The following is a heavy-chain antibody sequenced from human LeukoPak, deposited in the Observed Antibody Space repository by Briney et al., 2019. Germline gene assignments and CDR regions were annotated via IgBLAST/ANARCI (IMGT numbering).Heavy chain of an antibody. CDR3: ARHRPYCSGGSGYYYVDV. CDR2: INHSGST. CDR1: GGSFSGYY. Sequence: SETLSLTCAVYGGSFSGYYWSWIRQPPGKGLEWIGEINHSGSTNYNPSLKSRVTISVDTSKNQFSLKLSSVTAADTAVYYCARHRPYCSGGSGYYYVDVWGKGTTVTVSS. V-gene: IGHV4-34*01. J-gene: IGHJ6*03. D-gene: IGHD2-15*01.